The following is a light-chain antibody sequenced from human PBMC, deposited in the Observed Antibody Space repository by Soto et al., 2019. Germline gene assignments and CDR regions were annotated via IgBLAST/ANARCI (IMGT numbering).Light chain of an antibody. CDR3: QQYGHWPEYS. CDR1: QDIGNY. J-gene: IGKJ2*03. Sequence: DIQMTQSPSSLSASVGDRVTIACQANQDIGNYLNWYQQKPGKAPRLLIYDASNLEIGVPSRFSGSGSGTDFAFTISNLQPEDIATYYCQQYGHWPEYSFGQGTKLQIK. V-gene: IGKV1-33*01. CDR2: DAS.